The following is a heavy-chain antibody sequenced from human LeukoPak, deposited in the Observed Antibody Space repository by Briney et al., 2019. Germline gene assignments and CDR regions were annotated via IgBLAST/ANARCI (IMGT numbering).Heavy chain of an antibody. CDR2: ISSNGGST. CDR1: GFTFSSYA. CDR3: ARDLLFATVTDY. J-gene: IGHJ4*02. D-gene: IGHD4-17*01. V-gene: IGHV3-64*01. Sequence: GGSLRLSCAASGFTFSSYAMHWVRQAPGKGLEYVSAISSNGGSTYYANSVKGRFTISRDNSKNTLYLQMGSLRAEDMAVYYCARDLLFATVTDYWGQGTLVTVSS.